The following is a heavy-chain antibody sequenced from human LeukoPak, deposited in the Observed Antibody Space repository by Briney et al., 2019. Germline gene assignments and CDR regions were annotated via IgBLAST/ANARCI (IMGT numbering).Heavy chain of an antibody. Sequence: SVKVSCKASGGTFSSYGISWVRQAPGQGLEWMGGIIPIFRTPNYAQKFKGRVTIIADESTSTAYMELSSLRSEDTAVYYCATRKDSGYDYNWFDPWGQGTLVTVSS. V-gene: IGHV1-69*13. CDR3: ATRKDSGYDYNWFDP. J-gene: IGHJ5*02. D-gene: IGHD5-12*01. CDR1: GGTFSSYG. CDR2: IIPIFRTP.